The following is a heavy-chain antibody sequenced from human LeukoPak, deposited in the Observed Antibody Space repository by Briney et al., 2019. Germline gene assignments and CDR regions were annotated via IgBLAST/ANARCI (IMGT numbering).Heavy chain of an antibody. D-gene: IGHD6-19*01. CDR3: ASVYSSGWYSNYYYYYMDV. J-gene: IGHJ6*03. CDR1: RYTFTSYA. CDR2: INTNTGNP. V-gene: IGHV7-4-1*02. Sequence: ASVKVSCKASRYTFTSYAMNWVRQAPGQGLEWMGWINTNTGNPTYAQGFTGRFVFSLDTSVSTAYLQISSLKAEDTAVYYCASVYSSGWYSNYYYYYMDVWGKGTTVTVSS.